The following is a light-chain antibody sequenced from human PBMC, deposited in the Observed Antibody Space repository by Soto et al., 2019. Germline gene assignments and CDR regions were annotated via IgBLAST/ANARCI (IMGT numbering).Light chain of an antibody. V-gene: IGLV4-69*01. CDR2: INSDGSH. CDR1: SGHSSYA. CDR3: QTWGPGIVE. J-gene: IGLJ2*01. Sequence: QPVLTQSPSASASLGASVKLTRTLSSGHSSYAIAWHQQQPEKGPRYLMKINSDGSHSKGDGIPDRFSGSRSGAERYLTISSLQSEDEADYYCQTWGPGIVEFGGGTKLTVL.